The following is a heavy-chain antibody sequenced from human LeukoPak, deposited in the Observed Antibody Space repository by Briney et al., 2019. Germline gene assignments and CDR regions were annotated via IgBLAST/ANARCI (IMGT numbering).Heavy chain of an antibody. CDR3: ARAPLCTNGVCPTAADAFDI. CDR2: IIPILGIA. V-gene: IGHV1-69*04. J-gene: IGHJ3*02. D-gene: IGHD2-8*01. Sequence: SVKVSCKASGGTFSSYAISWVRQAPGQGLEWMGRIIPILGIANYAQKFQGRVTITTDESTSTAYRELSSLRSEDTAVYYCARAPLCTNGVCPTAADAFDIWGQGTMVTVSS. CDR1: GGTFSSYA.